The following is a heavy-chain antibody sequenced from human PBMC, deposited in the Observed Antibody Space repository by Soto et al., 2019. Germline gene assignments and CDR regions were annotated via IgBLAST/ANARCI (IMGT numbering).Heavy chain of an antibody. J-gene: IGHJ6*02. CDR3: AWSTYYDILTGSYYYYAMDV. D-gene: IGHD3-9*01. Sequence: PGGSLRLSCAASGFTVGSNYMSWVRQAPGKGLEWVSVIYSEGTPYYADSVKGRFTISRENSNNTLYLHMNNLRAEDTAVYYCAWSTYYDILTGSYYYYAMDVWGQGTTVTVSS. CDR2: IYSEGTP. CDR1: GFTVGSNY. V-gene: IGHV3-53*01.